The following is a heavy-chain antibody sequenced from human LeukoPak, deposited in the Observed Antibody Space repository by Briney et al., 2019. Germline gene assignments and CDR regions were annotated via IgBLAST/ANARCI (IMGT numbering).Heavy chain of an antibody. Sequence: GGSLRLSCAASGFTFSSYGMHWVRQAPGKGLEWVAVISYDGSNKYYADSVKGRFTISRDNSKNTLYLQMNSLRAEDTAVYYCAREDNYYDSSGFGYFDYWGQGTLVTVSS. J-gene: IGHJ4*02. CDR3: AREDNYYDSSGFGYFDY. D-gene: IGHD3-22*01. CDR1: GFTFSSYG. V-gene: IGHV3-30*03. CDR2: ISYDGSNK.